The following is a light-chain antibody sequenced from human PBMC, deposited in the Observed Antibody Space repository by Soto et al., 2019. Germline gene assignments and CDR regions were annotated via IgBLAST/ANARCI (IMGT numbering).Light chain of an antibody. V-gene: IGKV3-20*01. CDR3: QQYGNWPLT. J-gene: IGKJ4*01. CDR2: GAS. Sequence: EFVLTQSPGTLSFSPGERATLSCRPSQSVSSSYLAWYQQKPGQAPRLLIYGASSRATGIPDRFSGSGSGTDFTLTISRLEPEDFAVYYCQQYGNWPLTFGGGTKVDIK. CDR1: QSVSSSY.